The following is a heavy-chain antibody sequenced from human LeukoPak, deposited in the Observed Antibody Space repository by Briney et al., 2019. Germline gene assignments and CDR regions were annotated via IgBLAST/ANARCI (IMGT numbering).Heavy chain of an antibody. Sequence: ASVKDSCKASGYTFTSYYMHWVRQAPGQGLEWMGIINPSGGSTSYAQKFQGRVTMTRDMSTSTVYMELSSLRSEDTAVYYCAREVVGATGDYWGQGTLVTVSS. V-gene: IGHV1-46*01. CDR3: AREVVGATGDY. J-gene: IGHJ4*02. D-gene: IGHD1-26*01. CDR2: INPSGGST. CDR1: GYTFTSYY.